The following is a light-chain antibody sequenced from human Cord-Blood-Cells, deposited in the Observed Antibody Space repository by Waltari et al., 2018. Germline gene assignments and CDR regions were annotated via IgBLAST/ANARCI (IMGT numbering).Light chain of an antibody. CDR3: QQYNSYPYT. CDR2: DAS. V-gene: IGKV1-5*01. J-gene: IGKJ2*01. Sequence: DIQMTQSPSTLSASVGDRVTITCRASQSISSWLAWYQQKPGKAPKLLIYDASSLESGVPSRFSGSVSGTEFTLTISSLQPDDFATYYCQQYNSYPYTFGQGPSWRSN. CDR1: QSISSW.